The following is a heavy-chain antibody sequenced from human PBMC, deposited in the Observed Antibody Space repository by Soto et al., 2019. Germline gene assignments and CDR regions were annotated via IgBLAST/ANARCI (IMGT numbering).Heavy chain of an antibody. J-gene: IGHJ5*02. CDR1: GFTFSSYG. D-gene: IGHD4-17*01. CDR2: IWYDGSNK. CDR3: ARDFAPDYGDYLGWFDP. Sequence: GASRRLSFAPSGFTFSSYGMHWVRQAPGKGLEWVAVIWYDGSNKYYADSVKGRFTISRDNSKNTLYLQMNSLRAEDTAVYYCARDFAPDYGDYLGWFDPWGQGTLVTVSS. V-gene: IGHV3-33*01.